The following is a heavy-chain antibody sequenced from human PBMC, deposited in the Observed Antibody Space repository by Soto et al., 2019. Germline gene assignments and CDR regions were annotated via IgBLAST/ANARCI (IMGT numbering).Heavy chain of an antibody. CDR1: GYTFTSYA. J-gene: IGHJ6*02. Sequence: ASVKVSRKASGYTFTSYAMHWVRQAPGQRLEWMGWINAGNGNTKYSQKFQGRVTITRDTSASTAYMELSSLRSEDTAVYYCARQMGGHYYYYGMDVWGQGTTVTVSS. D-gene: IGHD1-26*01. CDR2: INAGNGNT. V-gene: IGHV1-3*01. CDR3: ARQMGGHYYYYGMDV.